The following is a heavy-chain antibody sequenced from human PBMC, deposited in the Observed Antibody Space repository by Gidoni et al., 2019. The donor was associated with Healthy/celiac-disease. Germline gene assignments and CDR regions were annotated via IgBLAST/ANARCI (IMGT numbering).Heavy chain of an antibody. CDR2: INPNSGGT. V-gene: IGHV1-2*02. D-gene: IGHD1-1*01. CDR1: GYTFTGYY. J-gene: IGHJ3*02. Sequence: QVQLVQSGAAVKKPGASVKVSCKASGYTFTGYYMTWVRQAPGQGLGWMGWINPNSGGTNYAQKFQGRVTMTRDTSISTAYMELSRLRSDDTAVYYCARGPLPVEMATTKLRDDAFDIWGQGTMVTVSS. CDR3: ARGPLPVEMATTKLRDDAFDI.